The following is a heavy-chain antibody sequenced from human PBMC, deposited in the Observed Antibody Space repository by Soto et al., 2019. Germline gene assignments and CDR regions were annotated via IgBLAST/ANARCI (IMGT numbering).Heavy chain of an antibody. V-gene: IGHV3-9*01. CDR2: ISWNRGSI. J-gene: IGHJ4*02. CDR3: ASCRGRYVGPYYFDY. D-gene: IGHD3-9*01. CDR1: GFTFDDYA. Sequence: EVQLVESGGGLVQPGRSLRLSCAASGFTFDDYAMHWVRQAPGKGLEWVSGISWNRGSIAYADAVKGRFTISRDNAKNALYLQVNSLRPEATALYYCASCRGRYVGPYYFDYWGQGTRVTVSS.